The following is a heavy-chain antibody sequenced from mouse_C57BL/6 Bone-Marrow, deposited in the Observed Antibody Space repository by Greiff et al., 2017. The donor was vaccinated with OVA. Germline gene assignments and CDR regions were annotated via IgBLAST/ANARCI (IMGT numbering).Heavy chain of an antibody. J-gene: IGHJ4*01. CDR2: IYPGDGDT. D-gene: IGHD1-1*01. CDR1: GYAFSSYW. CDR3: ARGGGTTVVDYYAMDY. Sequence: QVQLQQSGAELVKPGASVKISCKASGYAFSSYWMNWVKQRPGKGLEWIGQIYPGDGDTNYNGQFKGKATLTADKSSSTAYMQLSSLTSEDSAVYFCARGGGTTVVDYYAMDYWGQGTSVTVSS. V-gene: IGHV1-80*01.